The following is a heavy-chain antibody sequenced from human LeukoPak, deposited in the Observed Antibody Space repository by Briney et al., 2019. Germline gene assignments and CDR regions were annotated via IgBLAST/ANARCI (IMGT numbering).Heavy chain of an antibody. CDR2: FDPEDGEA. J-gene: IGHJ4*02. Sequence: ASVKVSCKVSGYTLTELSMHWVRQAPGKGLEGMGGFDPEDGEAIYAQKFQGRVTMTEDTSTDTAYMELSSLRSEDTAVYYCATVVSQVLRFLEWLPNFDYWGQGTLVTVSS. CDR3: ATVVSQVLRFLEWLPNFDY. D-gene: IGHD3-3*01. CDR1: GYTLTELS. V-gene: IGHV1-24*01.